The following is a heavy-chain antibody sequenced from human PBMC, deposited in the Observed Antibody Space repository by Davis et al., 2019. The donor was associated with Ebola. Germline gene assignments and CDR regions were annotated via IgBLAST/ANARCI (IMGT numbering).Heavy chain of an antibody. CDR1: GFTFSSYA. V-gene: IGHV3-64D*08. J-gene: IGHJ4*02. D-gene: IGHD2-2*01. CDR2: ISHNGGST. CDR3: VKADCSSTSCYHHFDY. Sequence: GESLKISCSASGFTFSSYAIHWVRQAPGKGLEYVSAISHNGGSTYYADSVKGRFTISRDNSKNTLYLQMSSLRAEDTAVYYCVKADCSSTSCYHHFDYWGQGTLVTVSS.